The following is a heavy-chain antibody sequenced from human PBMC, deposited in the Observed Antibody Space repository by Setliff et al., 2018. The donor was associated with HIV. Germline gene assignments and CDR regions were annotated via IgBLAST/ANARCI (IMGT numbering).Heavy chain of an antibody. CDR1: GGSISSRSYY. Sequence: SETLSLTCTVSGGSISSRSYYWGWIRQPPGKGLEWIGSIFYSGSTYYNPSLKSRITISADTPKNQFSLKLSSVTAADTAVYYCAREGTYSGTYWVRRVASFDIWGQGTMVT. J-gene: IGHJ3*02. V-gene: IGHV4-39*07. CDR3: AREGTYSGTYWVRRVASFDI. D-gene: IGHD1-26*01. CDR2: IFYSGST.